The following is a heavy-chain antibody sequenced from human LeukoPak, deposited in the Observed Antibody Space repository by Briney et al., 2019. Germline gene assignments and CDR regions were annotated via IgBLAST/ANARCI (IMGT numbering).Heavy chain of an antibody. CDR3: ARHVHGGNNILDY. D-gene: IGHD4-23*01. CDR2: IYYSGST. CDR1: GASMSSYY. J-gene: IGHJ4*02. Sequence: SETLSLTCTVSGASMSSYYWSWIRQPPGKGLEWIGHIYYSGSTNYNPSLKSRVTISVDTSKNQFSLKLSSVTAADTAVYYCARHVHGGNNILDYWGQGTLVTVSS. V-gene: IGHV4-59*08.